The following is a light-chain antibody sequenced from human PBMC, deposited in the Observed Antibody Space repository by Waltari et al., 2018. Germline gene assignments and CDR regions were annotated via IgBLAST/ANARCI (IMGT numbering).Light chain of an antibody. CDR3: QQSYSTPPLT. CDR1: QSISSY. V-gene: IGKV1-39*01. CDR2: AAS. Sequence: IQMTQSPSSLSASVGARVTITCRASQSISSYLNWYQQKPGKAPKLLIYAASSLQSGVPSRFSGSGSGTDFTLTISSLQPEDFATYYCQQSYSTPPLTFGGGTKVEIK. J-gene: IGKJ4*01.